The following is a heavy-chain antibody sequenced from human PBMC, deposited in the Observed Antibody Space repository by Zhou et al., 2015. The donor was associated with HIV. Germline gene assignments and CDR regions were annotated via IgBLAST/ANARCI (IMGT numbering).Heavy chain of an antibody. D-gene: IGHD6-19*01. CDR2: IGTAGDT. Sequence: EVQLVESGGGLVQPGGSLRLSCAASGFTFSSYDMHWVRQATGKGLEWVSAIGTAGDTYYPGSVKGRFTISRENAKNSLYLQMNSLRAGDTAVYYCARDKSGAVAGTGYGMDVWGQGTTVTVSS. CDR1: GFTFSSYD. V-gene: IGHV3-13*01. J-gene: IGHJ6*02. CDR3: ARDKSGAVAGTGYGMDV.